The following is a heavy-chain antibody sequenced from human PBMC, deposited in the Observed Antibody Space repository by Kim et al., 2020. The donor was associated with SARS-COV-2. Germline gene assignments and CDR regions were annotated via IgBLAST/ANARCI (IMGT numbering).Heavy chain of an antibody. J-gene: IGHJ6*02. CDR2: IYSGGST. Sequence: GGSLRLSCAASGFTVSSNYMSWVRQAPGKGLEWVSVIYSGGSTYYADSVKGRFTISRDNSKNTLYLQMNSLRAEDTAVYYCARDQSGYDDPGYYYGMDVWGQGTTVTVSS. D-gene: IGHD5-12*01. V-gene: IGHV3-53*01. CDR3: ARDQSGYDDPGYYYGMDV. CDR1: GFTVSSNY.